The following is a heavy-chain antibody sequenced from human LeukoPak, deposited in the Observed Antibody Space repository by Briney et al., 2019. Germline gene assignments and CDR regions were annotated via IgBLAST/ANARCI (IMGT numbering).Heavy chain of an antibody. Sequence: PGGSLRLSCAASGFTFSGHAMHWVRQTPGVGLEWLAIIGDDGRDQHYTVSVKGRFTISRDNSKNTLFLQLNSLTPEDTALYLCARDLMWGFDYWGQGTLVTVSS. D-gene: IGHD7-27*01. CDR2: IGDDGRDQ. V-gene: IGHV3-30*02. CDR3: ARDLMWGFDY. J-gene: IGHJ4*02. CDR1: GFTFSGHA.